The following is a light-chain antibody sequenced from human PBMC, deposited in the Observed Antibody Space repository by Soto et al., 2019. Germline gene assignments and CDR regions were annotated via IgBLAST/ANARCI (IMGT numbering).Light chain of an antibody. J-gene: IGLJ2*01. CDR2: QDS. CDR1: KLGDKY. Sequence: SYELTQPPSVSVSPGQTASITCSGAKLGDKYACWYQQKPGQSPVLVIYQDSKRPSGIPERFSGSNSGNTATLTISGTQAMDEADYYCQAWDSSTVVFGGVTKVTVL. V-gene: IGLV3-1*01. CDR3: QAWDSSTVV.